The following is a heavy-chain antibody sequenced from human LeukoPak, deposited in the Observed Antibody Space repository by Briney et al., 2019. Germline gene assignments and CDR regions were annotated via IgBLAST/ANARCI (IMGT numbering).Heavy chain of an antibody. CDR1: GFTFSNYN. CDR2: ITTSSSYV. CDR3: ARDPYSGSYGNNYYYYMDV. Sequence: GGSLRLSCEASGFTFSNYNMNWVRQAPGQRLEWVSSITTSSSYVFYADSVKGRFTISRDNAQNSLYLQMNSLRAEDTAVYYCARDPYSGSYGNNYYYYMDVWGKGTTVIISS. D-gene: IGHD5-12*01. J-gene: IGHJ6*03. V-gene: IGHV3-21*01.